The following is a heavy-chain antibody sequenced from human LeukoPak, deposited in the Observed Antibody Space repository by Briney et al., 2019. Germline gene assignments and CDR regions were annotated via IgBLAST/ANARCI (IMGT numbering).Heavy chain of an antibody. J-gene: IGHJ3*02. CDR1: KFTLTTYS. CDR2: ISGSGTYI. CDR3: AKDQWTYYYDSSGYRSDAFDI. V-gene: IGHV3-21*01. D-gene: IGHD3-22*01. Sequence: GGSLRLSCEASKFTLTTYSMHWVRQAPGKGLKWVSCISGSGTYISYADSVKGRFTISRDHAKKSLYLQMNSLRAEDTAVYYCAKDQWTYYYDSSGYRSDAFDIWGQGTMVTVSS.